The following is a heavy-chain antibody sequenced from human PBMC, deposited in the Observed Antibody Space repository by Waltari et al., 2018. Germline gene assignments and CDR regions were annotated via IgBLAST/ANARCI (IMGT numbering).Heavy chain of an antibody. CDR2: INQDGNKR. V-gene: IGHV3-7*01. CDR1: GFTFGSYW. J-gene: IGHJ5*01. CDR3: ARDQMVTVTDDNWFDS. Sequence: EVHLVESGGGLVQPGGSLRLSCAASGFTFGSYWMSWVRQAPGKGLGWVTNINQDGNKRDYVDSVEGRFTLSRDNAKNSLYLQMNSLRAEDTAVYYCARDQMVTVTDDNWFDSWGQGNLVTVSS. D-gene: IGHD4-17*01.